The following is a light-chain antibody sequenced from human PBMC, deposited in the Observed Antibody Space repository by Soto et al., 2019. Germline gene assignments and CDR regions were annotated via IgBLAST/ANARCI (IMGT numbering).Light chain of an antibody. J-gene: IGKJ1*01. V-gene: IGKV3-20*01. CDR2: GAS. Sequence: EIVLTQSPGTLSLSPGQRATLSCRASESISRDYLAWYQQKPGQAPRLVIYGASTRATDIPDRFSASGSGTDFTLTISRLEPEDFAVYYCQQYSRAPLTFGQGTKVDIK. CDR3: QQYSRAPLT. CDR1: ESISRDY.